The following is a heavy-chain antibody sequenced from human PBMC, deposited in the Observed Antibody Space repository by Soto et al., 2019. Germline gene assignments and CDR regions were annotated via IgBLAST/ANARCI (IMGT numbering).Heavy chain of an antibody. CDR1: GGTISGYY. D-gene: IGHD3-3*01. V-gene: IGHV4-4*07. CDR2: IYSSGST. J-gene: IGHJ5*02. Sequence: QVQLQESGPGLVKPSETLSLNCTVTGGTISGYYWTWIRQSAGGGLEWIGRIYSSGSTKYNPSLNSRVTISLDTSMNHFSLRLSSVTAADTAVYYCARGQRFSDWFDPWGQGTLVTVSS. CDR3: ARGQRFSDWFDP.